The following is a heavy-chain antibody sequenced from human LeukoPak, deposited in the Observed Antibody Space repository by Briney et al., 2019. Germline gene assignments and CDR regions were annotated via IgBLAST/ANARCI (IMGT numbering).Heavy chain of an antibody. CDR1: GFTFSQPW. CDR3: TTVRPGTSGYSY. V-gene: IGHV3-15*01. J-gene: IGHJ4*02. D-gene: IGHD3-22*01. CDR2: VRSKADGGTT. Sequence: PGGSLRLSCAGSGFTFSQPWMSWVRQAPGKGLEWVGRVRSKADGGTTDYAAPAKGRFTISRDDSKNTVLLQMNSLKTEDTAVYYCTTVRPGTSGYSYWGQGTLVTVSS.